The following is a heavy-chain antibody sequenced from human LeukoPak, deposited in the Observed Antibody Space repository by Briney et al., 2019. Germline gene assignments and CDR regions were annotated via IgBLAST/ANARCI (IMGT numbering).Heavy chain of an antibody. J-gene: IGHJ4*02. D-gene: IGHD1-20*01. Sequence: SETLSLTCAVYGGSFSGYYWSWIRQPPGKGLEWIGEINHSGSTNYNPSLKSRVTISVDTSKNQFSLKLSSVTAADTAVYYCARTMPHITGNVFDYWGQGTLVTVSS. CDR3: ARTMPHITGNVFDY. V-gene: IGHV4-34*09. CDR1: GGSFSGYY. CDR2: INHSGST.